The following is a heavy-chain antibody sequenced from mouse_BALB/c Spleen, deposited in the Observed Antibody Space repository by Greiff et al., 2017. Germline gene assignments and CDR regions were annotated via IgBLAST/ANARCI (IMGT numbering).Heavy chain of an antibody. CDR2: ISTYYGDA. CDR3: ARGGYYGYYRYAMDY. V-gene: IGHV1S137*01. CDR1: GYTFTDYA. J-gene: IGHJ4*01. D-gene: IGHD2-3*01. Sequence: VQLQQSGAELVRPGVSVKISCKGSGYTFTDYAMHWVKQSHAKSLEWIGVISTYYGDASYNQKFKGKATMTVDKSSSTAYMELARLTSEDSAIYYCARGGYYGYYRYAMDYWGQGTSVTVSS.